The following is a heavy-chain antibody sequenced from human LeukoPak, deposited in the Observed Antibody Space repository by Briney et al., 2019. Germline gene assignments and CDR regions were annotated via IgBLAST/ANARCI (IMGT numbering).Heavy chain of an antibody. V-gene: IGHV3-7*03. CDR2: IKQDGGEK. CDR1: GFTFSNYW. CDR3: VRDKIVGATKNDY. Sequence: PGGSLRLSCAASGFTFSNYWMSWVRQAPGKTLEWVANIKQDGGEKYYVDSVKGRFTISRDNAQNSLYLHMNSLRAEDTAVYYCVRDKIVGATKNDYWGQGILVTVSS. J-gene: IGHJ4*02. D-gene: IGHD1-26*01.